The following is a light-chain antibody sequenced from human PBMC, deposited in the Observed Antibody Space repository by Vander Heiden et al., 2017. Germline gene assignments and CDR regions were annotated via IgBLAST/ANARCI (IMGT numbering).Light chain of an antibody. V-gene: IGKV1-8*01. CDR2: GAS. Sequence: AIRMTQSPSSFSASTGDRVTITCRASQGLSNLLAWYQHKPGKAPKRLIYGASTLESGVSSRFSGSGSGTGFTLTITYLQSEDYATYYCQQYYSYALTFGGGTKVEIK. J-gene: IGKJ4*01. CDR3: QQYYSYALT. CDR1: QGLSNL.